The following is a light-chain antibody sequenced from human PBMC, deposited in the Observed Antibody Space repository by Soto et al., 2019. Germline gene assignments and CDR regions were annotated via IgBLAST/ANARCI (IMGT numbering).Light chain of an antibody. Sequence: QSVLTQPSSVSGSPGQSITISCTGTSSDIGAYNYVSWYQQYPGKAPKLMIYGVTNRPSGVSNRFSGSKTGNTASLTISGLQAEDEADYYCSLYTSDSTYVFGTGTKVTVL. CDR2: GVT. CDR1: SSDIGAYNY. V-gene: IGLV2-14*01. J-gene: IGLJ1*01. CDR3: SLYTSDSTYV.